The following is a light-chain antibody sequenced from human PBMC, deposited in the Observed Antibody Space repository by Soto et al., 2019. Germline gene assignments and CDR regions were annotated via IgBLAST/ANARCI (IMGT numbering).Light chain of an antibody. CDR3: QQYNNWLIT. CDR2: DTS. V-gene: IGKV3D-20*02. Sequence: FVLTQSPGTLSLSPCERATLSCRASQSLANSFIAWYQQKPGQAPRLLIYDTSSRASGIPDRFSGSGSGTDFTLTISSLQSEDFAVYYCQQYNNWLITFGQGTRLEIK. J-gene: IGKJ5*01. CDR1: QSLANSF.